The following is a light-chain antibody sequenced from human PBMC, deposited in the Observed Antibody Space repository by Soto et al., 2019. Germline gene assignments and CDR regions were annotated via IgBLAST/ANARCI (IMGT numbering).Light chain of an antibody. CDR1: QSVSSNF. CDR2: GAS. Sequence: EIVLTQSPGTLSLSPGEGATLSCRASQSVSSNFLAWYRQRPGQSPRLLIYGASNRATGIPDRFSGSGSGTDFTLTISRLEPEDFAVYYCQQYGSSPRTFGQGTKVDIK. CDR3: QQYGSSPRT. J-gene: IGKJ1*01. V-gene: IGKV3-20*01.